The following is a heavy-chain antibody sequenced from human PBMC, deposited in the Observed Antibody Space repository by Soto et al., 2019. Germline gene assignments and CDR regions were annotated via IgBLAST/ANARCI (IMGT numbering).Heavy chain of an antibody. CDR3: DRDSPVGATENDY. Sequence: GSAVKVTCKASGYTFTSYGIRWVRQAPGQGLEWMGWISAYNGNTNYAQKLQGRVTMTTDTSTSTAYMELRSLRSDDKAVYYFDRDSPVGATENDYCGQGTLVTLSS. V-gene: IGHV1-18*04. D-gene: IGHD1-26*01. CDR1: GYTFTSYG. J-gene: IGHJ4*02. CDR2: ISAYNGNT.